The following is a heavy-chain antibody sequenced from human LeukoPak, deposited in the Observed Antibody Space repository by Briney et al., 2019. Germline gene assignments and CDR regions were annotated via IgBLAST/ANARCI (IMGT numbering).Heavy chain of an antibody. V-gene: IGHV4-39*01. J-gene: IGHJ4*02. CDR1: GGSISSSTYY. CDR3: ARLLGAATDPLDY. Sequence: SETLSLTCTVSGGSISSSTYYWGWIRQPPGKGLEWIGSIYYSGSTYYNPSLKSRVSISVDTSQNQFSLKVTSVTAADTAVYYCARLLGAATDPLDYWGQGTLVTVSS. D-gene: IGHD2-15*01. CDR2: IYYSGST.